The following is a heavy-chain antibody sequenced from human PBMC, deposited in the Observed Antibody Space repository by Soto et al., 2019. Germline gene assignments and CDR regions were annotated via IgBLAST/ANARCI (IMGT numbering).Heavy chain of an antibody. CDR2: IYYTGST. D-gene: IGHD2-2*01. Sequence: PSETLSLTCTVSGGSIYTGGSYWSWIRQLPGKRLEWLGYIYYTGSTQYTPSLKSRLTISTDTSDNQFSLRLTSVTAADTAVYYCAASLVTSRTRVDYWGQGTLVTVSS. V-gene: IGHV4-31*03. J-gene: IGHJ4*02. CDR3: AASLVTSRTRVDY. CDR1: GGSIYTGGSY.